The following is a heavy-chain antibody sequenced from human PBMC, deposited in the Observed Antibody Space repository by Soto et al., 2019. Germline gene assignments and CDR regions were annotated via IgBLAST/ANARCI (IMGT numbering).Heavy chain of an antibody. CDR3: ARGDYYYDSGGGRGYGMDV. D-gene: IGHD3-22*01. V-gene: IGHV4-31*03. J-gene: IGHJ6*02. CDR2: IYYSGST. Sequence: QVQLQESGPGLVKPSQTLSLTCTVSGGSISSGGYYWSWIRQHPGKGLEWIGYIYYSGSTYYNPSRKRRVTISVDTSTYQFSLKLSSVTAADTAVYYCARGDYYYDSGGGRGYGMDVWGQGTTVTVSS. CDR1: GGSISSGGYY.